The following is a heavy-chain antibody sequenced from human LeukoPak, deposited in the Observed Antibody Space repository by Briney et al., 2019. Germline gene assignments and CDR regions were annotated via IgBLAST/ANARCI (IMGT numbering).Heavy chain of an antibody. D-gene: IGHD5-18*01. CDR1: GFTFSNYV. CDR3: AKDVDTPMAGN. CDR2: ISGSGGGS. Sequence: GGSLRLSCAASGFTFSNYVMSWVRQAPGKGLEWVSGISGSGGGSYYAESVKGRFTNSRDNSKNTLFLQMNSLRAEDTAVYYCAKDVDTPMAGNWGQGTLVTVSS. J-gene: IGHJ4*02. V-gene: IGHV3-23*01.